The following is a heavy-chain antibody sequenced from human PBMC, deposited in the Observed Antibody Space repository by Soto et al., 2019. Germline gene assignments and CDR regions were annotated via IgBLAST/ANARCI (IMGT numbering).Heavy chain of an antibody. Sequence: EVQLLESGGGLVQPGGSLRLSCAASGFTFSNYAMNWVRQAPGKGLQYVSVINGGGGTTYYAASVKGRFTISRDNSKNTLYLQMNRLSAEDTAIYYWARRTTRAVVPAADDYWGPGTLVTVSS. V-gene: IGHV3-23*01. CDR2: INGGGGTT. J-gene: IGHJ4*02. D-gene: IGHD2-2*01. CDR3: ARRTTRAVVPAADDY. CDR1: GFTFSNYA.